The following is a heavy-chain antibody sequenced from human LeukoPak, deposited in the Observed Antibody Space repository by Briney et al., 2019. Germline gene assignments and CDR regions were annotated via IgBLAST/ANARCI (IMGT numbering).Heavy chain of an antibody. D-gene: IGHD3-10*01. CDR2: INPSGGST. J-gene: IGHJ4*02. Sequence: VSVKVSCKASGYTFANYYMHWVRQAPGQGLEWMGIINPSGGSTSSAQKFQGRVTMTRDTSTSTVYMELSNLRSEDTAVYYCARDCRGQAVGLYYFDFWGQGTLVTVSS. CDR1: GYTFANYY. V-gene: IGHV1-46*01. CDR3: ARDCRGQAVGLYYFDF.